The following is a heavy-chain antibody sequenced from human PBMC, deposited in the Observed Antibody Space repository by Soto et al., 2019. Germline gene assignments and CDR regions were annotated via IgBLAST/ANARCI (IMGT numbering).Heavy chain of an antibody. J-gene: IGHJ5*02. CDR3: ARWDYGGNSWFHP. V-gene: IGHV4-59*01. CDR1: GGSISSYY. CDR2: IYYSGST. Sequence: QVQLQESGPGLVKPSETLSLTCTVSGGSISSYYWSWIRQPPGKGLEWIGYIYYSGSTNYIPSLKIRVTISVDTSKHQFSLKLSSVTAADTAVYYCARWDYGGNSWFHPWGQETLVTVSS. D-gene: IGHD4-17*01.